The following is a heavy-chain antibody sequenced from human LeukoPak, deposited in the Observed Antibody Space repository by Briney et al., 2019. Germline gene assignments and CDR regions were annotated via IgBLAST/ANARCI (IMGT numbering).Heavy chain of an antibody. D-gene: IGHD5/OR15-5a*01. V-gene: IGHV4-38-2*02. CDR3: ATLVSTRYYFDY. CDR1: DYSISSGYGYY. J-gene: IGHJ4*02. CDR2: IYHSGIT. Sequence: PSETLSLTCTVSDYSISSGYGYYWGWIRQPPGKWLAWIGNIYHSGITDYNLFNSSLKSRVTISIDTSKNQFSLRLTSVTAADTAVYFCATLVSTRYYFDYWGQGTLVTVSS.